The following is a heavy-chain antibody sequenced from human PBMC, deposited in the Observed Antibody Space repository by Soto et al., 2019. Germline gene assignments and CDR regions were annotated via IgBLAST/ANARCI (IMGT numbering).Heavy chain of an antibody. V-gene: IGHV3-30-3*01. CDR1: GFTFSSYA. Sequence: XGSLRLSCAASGFTFSSYAMHWVRQAPGKGLEWVAVISYDGSNKYYADSVKGRFTISRDNSKNTLYLQMNSLRAEDTAVYYCARALAALDCYWGQGTLVTVSS. CDR2: ISYDGSNK. CDR3: ARALAALDCY. D-gene: IGHD3-9*01. J-gene: IGHJ4*02.